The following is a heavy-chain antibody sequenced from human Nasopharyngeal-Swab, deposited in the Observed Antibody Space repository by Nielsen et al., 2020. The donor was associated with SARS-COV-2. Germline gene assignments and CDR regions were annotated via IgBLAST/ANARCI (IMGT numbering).Heavy chain of an antibody. CDR3: ARESVVTGTDDAPDL. D-gene: IGHD2-21*02. V-gene: IGHV3-74*01. Sequence: GGSLRLSCTASGYTFSSYWMHWVRQVPGKGLVWVSRINIDGSVTDYADSVKGRFTISRDNARNTLYLQMNSLRREDTAVYYCARESVVTGTDDAPDLWGRGTMVTVSS. CDR1: GYTFSSYW. J-gene: IGHJ3*01. CDR2: INIDGSVT.